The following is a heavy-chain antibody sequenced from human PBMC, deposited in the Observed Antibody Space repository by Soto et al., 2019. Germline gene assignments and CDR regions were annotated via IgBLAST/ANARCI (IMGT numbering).Heavy chain of an antibody. V-gene: IGHV1-18*04. Sequence: GASVKVSCKASGYTFTSYGISRVRQAPGQGLEWMGWISAYNGNTNYAQKLQGRVTMTTDTSTSTAYMELRSLRSDDTAVYYCARDGSTSYYYYYGMDVWGQGTTVTVSS. CDR1: GYTFTSYG. CDR3: ARDGSTSYYYYYGMDV. D-gene: IGHD2-2*01. J-gene: IGHJ6*02. CDR2: ISAYNGNT.